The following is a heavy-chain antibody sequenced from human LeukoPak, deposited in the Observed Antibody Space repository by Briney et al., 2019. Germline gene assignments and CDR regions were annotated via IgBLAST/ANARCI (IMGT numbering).Heavy chain of an antibody. CDR2: ISWNSGSI. Sequence: GGSLRLSCAASGVTFHDYAMHWVRQAPGKGLEWVSGISWNSGSIGYADSVKGRFTISRDNAKNSLYLQMNSLRAEDTALYYCAKDQIPGPETNAAFDIWGQETMVTVSS. D-gene: IGHD1-14*01. CDR1: GVTFHDYA. J-gene: IGHJ3*02. V-gene: IGHV3-9*01. CDR3: AKDQIPGPETNAAFDI.